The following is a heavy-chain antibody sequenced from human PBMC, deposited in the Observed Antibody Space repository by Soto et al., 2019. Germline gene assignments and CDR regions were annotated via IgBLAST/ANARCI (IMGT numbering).Heavy chain of an antibody. CDR2: INHSGST. CDR3: ARCVVPAAMPYYFDY. V-gene: IGHV4-34*01. CDR1: GGSFSGYY. D-gene: IGHD2-2*01. Sequence: SETLSLTCAVYGGSFSGYYWSWIRQPPGKGLEWIGEINHSGSTNYNPSLKSRVTISVDTSKNQFSLKLSSVTAADTAVYYCARCVVPAAMPYYFDYWGQGTLVTVSS. J-gene: IGHJ4*02.